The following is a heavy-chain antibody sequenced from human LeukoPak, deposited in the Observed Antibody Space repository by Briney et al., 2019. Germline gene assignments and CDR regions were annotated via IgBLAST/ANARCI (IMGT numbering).Heavy chain of an antibody. Sequence: GGSLRLSCAASGFTFSSYRMNWVRQAPGKGLEWVSHIDSRSSTIYYADTVKGRFTISRDDAKNSLYLHMDSLRAEDTAVYYCARGAYSSGWAYFDHWGQGTLVTVSS. J-gene: IGHJ4*02. CDR1: GFTFSSYR. D-gene: IGHD6-19*01. V-gene: IGHV3-48*04. CDR2: IDSRSSTI. CDR3: ARGAYSSGWAYFDH.